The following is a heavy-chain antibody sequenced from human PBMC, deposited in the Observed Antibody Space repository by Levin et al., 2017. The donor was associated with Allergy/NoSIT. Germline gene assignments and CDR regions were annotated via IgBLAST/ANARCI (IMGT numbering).Heavy chain of an antibody. V-gene: IGHV5-51*01. Sequence: AGESLKISCQGSGYSFTSFWIGWVRQMPGKGLEWMGIIYPGDSDTRYSPSFQGQVTISADKSISTAYLQWSSLKASDTAIYYCARRGTRDYYYYMDVWGKGTTVTVSS. CDR3: ARRGTRDYYYYMDV. D-gene: IGHD1-1*01. CDR1: GYSFTSFW. J-gene: IGHJ6*03. CDR2: IYPGDSDT.